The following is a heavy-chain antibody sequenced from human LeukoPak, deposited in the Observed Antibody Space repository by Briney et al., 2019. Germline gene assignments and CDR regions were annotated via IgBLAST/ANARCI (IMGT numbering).Heavy chain of an antibody. Sequence: GGSLRLSCAASGFTFSSDVMSWVRQAPGKGLEWVSAITTSGGTTYYADSVKARFTISRDIYKNTLYLQMNSLRADDTAVYYCAKNTAISIFDFWGQGTLVTVSS. CDR3: AKNTAISIFDF. J-gene: IGHJ4*02. V-gene: IGHV3-23*01. CDR1: GFTFSSDV. D-gene: IGHD2-2*02. CDR2: ITTSGGTT.